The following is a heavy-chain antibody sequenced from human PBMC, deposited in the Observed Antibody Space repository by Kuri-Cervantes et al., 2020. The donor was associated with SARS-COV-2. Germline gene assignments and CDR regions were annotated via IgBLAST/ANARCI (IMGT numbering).Heavy chain of an antibody. CDR2: LYYSGST. CDR3: ARGRRYSLPGGLDY. CDR1: GGSISTYY. J-gene: IGHJ4*02. D-gene: IGHD3-9*01. V-gene: IGHV4-59*12. Sequence: SETLSLTCTVSGGSISTYYWSWIRQPPGKGLEWIGYLYYSGSTNYNPSLKSRVTISVDTSKNQFSLKLSSVTAADTAVYYCARGRRYSLPGGLDYWGQGTLVTVSS.